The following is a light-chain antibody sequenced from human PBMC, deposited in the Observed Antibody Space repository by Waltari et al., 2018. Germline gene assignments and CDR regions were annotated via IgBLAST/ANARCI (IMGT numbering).Light chain of an antibody. CDR1: SSDGGSYNF. V-gene: IGLV2-14*03. J-gene: IGLJ2*01. CDR3: SSYASSTTGI. CDR2: DVN. Sequence: SALTQPASVSGSPGQSITISCTGTSSDGGSYNFVSWYQQHPGKAPKVIIYDVNNRPSGVSDRFSGSKSGNSASLTISGVQAEDEADYYCSSYASSTTGIFGGGTKLTVL.